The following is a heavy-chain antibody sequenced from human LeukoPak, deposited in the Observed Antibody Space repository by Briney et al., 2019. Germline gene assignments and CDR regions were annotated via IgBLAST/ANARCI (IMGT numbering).Heavy chain of an antibody. CDR2: INAGNGNT. D-gene: IGHD6-6*01. CDR3: ARVRQLPNWFDP. J-gene: IGHJ5*02. V-gene: IGHV1-3*01. CDR1: GYTFTSYA. Sequence: ASVKVSCKASGYTFTSYAMHWVRQAPGQRLEWMGWINAGNGNTKYSQEFQGRVTITRDTSASTAYMELSSLRSEDTAVYYCARVRQLPNWFDPWGQGTLVTVSS.